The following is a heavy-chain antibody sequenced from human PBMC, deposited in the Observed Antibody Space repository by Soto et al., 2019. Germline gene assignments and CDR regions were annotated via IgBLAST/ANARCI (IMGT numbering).Heavy chain of an antibody. CDR3: ARDGLLSRPNYGMDV. CDR1: GGSISSYY. CDR2: IYYSGST. J-gene: IGHJ6*02. Sequence: SETLSLTCTVSGGSISSYYWSWIRQPPGKGLEWIGYIYYSGSTNYNPSLKSRVTISVDTSKNQFSLKLSSVTAADTALYYCARDGLLSRPNYGMDVWGQGTTVTVSS. D-gene: IGHD2-2*01. V-gene: IGHV4-59*01.